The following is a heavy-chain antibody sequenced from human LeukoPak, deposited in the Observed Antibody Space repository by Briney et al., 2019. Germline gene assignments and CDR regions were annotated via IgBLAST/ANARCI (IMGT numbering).Heavy chain of an antibody. CDR3: ARASPNYYYYYMDV. CDR1: GFTFSSYA. CDR2: ISYDGSNK. J-gene: IGHJ6*03. Sequence: GGSLRLSCAASGFTFSSYAMHWVRQAPGKGLEWEAVISYDGSNKYYADSVKGRFTISRDNSKNTLYLQMNSLRAEDTAVYYCARASPNYYYYYMDVWGEGTTVTVSS. V-gene: IGHV3-30*01.